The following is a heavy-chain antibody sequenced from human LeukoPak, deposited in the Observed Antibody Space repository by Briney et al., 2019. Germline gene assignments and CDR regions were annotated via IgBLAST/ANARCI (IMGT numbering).Heavy chain of an antibody. CDR2: ISSSSTYI. CDR1: GFTFSSYS. J-gene: IGHJ4*02. V-gene: IGHV3-21*01. CDR3: ARIEDYYESSGYYYFDY. D-gene: IGHD3-22*01. Sequence: GGSLRLSCAASGFTFSSYSMTWVRQAPGKGLDWVSSISSSSTYIYYADSVKGRFTVSRDNANNSLYLQMNSLRAEDTAVYYCARIEDYYESSGYYYFDYWGQGTLVTVSS.